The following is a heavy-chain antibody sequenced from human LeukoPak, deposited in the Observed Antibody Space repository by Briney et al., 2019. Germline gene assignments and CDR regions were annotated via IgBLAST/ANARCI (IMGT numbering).Heavy chain of an antibody. CDR1: GYSFTSYG. CDR2: ISAYNGNT. V-gene: IGHV1-18*01. D-gene: IGHD3-22*01. J-gene: IGHJ4*02. CDR3: ARAGLYYYDSSGYFDY. Sequence: ASVKVSCKASGYSFTSYGISWIRQAPGQGLEWMGWISAYNGNTNYAQKFQGRVTITADKSTSTAYMELSSLRSEDTAVYYCARAGLYYYDSSGYFDYWGQGTLVTVSS.